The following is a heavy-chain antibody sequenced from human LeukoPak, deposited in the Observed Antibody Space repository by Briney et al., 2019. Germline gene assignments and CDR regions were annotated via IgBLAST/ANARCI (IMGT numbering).Heavy chain of an antibody. CDR3: AREVVVPAAMLGPYYYMDV. CDR2: IKQDGSEK. D-gene: IGHD2-2*01. J-gene: IGHJ6*03. Sequence: GGSLRLSCAASGFTFSSYWMSWVRQAPGKGLEWVANIKQDGSEKYYVDSVKGRFTISRVNAKNSLYLQMNSLRAEDTAVYYRAREVVVPAAMLGPYYYMDVWGKGTTVTISS. V-gene: IGHV3-7*01. CDR1: GFTFSSYW.